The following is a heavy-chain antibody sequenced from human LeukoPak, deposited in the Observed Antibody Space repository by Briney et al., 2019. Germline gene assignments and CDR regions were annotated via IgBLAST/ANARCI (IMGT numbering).Heavy chain of an antibody. V-gene: IGHV3-23*01. D-gene: IGHD6-19*01. CDR2: SGHGGDT. Sequence: GGSLRVSCAASGFTFSTYAMYWVRQAPGKGLEWVSASGHGGDTYYADSVKGRFTISRDISKNTLYLQMNSLRAEDTAVYYCAKGSPQYYFDSWGQGTLVTVSS. J-gene: IGHJ4*02. CDR3: AKGSPQYYFDS. CDR1: GFTFSTYA.